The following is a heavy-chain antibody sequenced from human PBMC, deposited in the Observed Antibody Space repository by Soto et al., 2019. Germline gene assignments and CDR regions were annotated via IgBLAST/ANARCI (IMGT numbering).Heavy chain of an antibody. D-gene: IGHD3-3*01. V-gene: IGHV4-31*03. CDR1: GGSISSGGYY. CDR3: ARVLRFLEWLIPANWFDP. Sequence: PSETLSLTCTVSGGSISSGGYYWSWIRQHPGKGLEWIGYIYYSGSTYYNPSLKSRVTISVDTSKNQFSLKLSSVTAADTAVYYCARVLRFLEWLIPANWFDPWGQGTLVNVSS. CDR2: IYYSGST. J-gene: IGHJ5*02.